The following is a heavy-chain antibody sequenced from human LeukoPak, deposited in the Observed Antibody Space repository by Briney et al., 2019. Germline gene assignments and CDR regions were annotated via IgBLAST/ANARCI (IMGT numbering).Heavy chain of an antibody. Sequence: SETLSLTRAVYSGSFSGYYWSWIRQPPGKGLEWIGYIYYSGSTNYNPSLKSRVTISVDTSKNQFSLKLSSVTAADTAVYYCARRHCSSTCCHYYMDVWGKGTTVTVSS. D-gene: IGHD2-2*01. CDR2: IYYSGST. V-gene: IGHV4-59*08. CDR1: SGSFSGYY. CDR3: ARRHCSSTCCHYYMDV. J-gene: IGHJ6*03.